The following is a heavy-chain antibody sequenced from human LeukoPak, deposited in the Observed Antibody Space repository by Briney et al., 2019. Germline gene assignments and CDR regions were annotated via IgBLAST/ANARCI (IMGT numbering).Heavy chain of an antibody. CDR3: ARAYCGGDCYLDY. V-gene: IGHV4-59*01. CDR1: GGSISSYY. Sequence: SETLSLTCTVSGGSISSYYWSWIRQPPGKGLEWIGYIYYSGSTNYSPSLKSRVTISVDTSKNQFSLKLSSVTAADTAVYYCARAYCGGDCYLDYWGQGTLVTVSS. J-gene: IGHJ4*02. CDR2: IYYSGST. D-gene: IGHD2-21*02.